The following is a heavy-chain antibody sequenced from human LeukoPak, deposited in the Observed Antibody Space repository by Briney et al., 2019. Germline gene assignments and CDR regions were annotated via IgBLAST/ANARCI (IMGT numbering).Heavy chain of an antibody. CDR1: GGTFSSYA. V-gene: IGHV1-69*05. CDR3: ARDRIRGYSYGITNYFDY. Sequence: SVKVSCKASGGTFSSYAISWVRQAPGQGLEWMGRIIPIFGTANYAQKFQGRVTITTDESTSTAYMELSSLRSEDTAVYYCARDRIRGYSYGITNYFDYWGQGTLATVSS. J-gene: IGHJ4*02. D-gene: IGHD5-18*01. CDR2: IIPIFGTA.